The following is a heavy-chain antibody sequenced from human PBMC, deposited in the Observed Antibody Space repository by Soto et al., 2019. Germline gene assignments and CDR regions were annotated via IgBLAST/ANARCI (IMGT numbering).Heavy chain of an antibody. CDR1: GGSISSGGYY. Sequence: SETLSLTCTVSGGSISSGGYYWSWIRQHPGKGLEWIGYIYYSGSTYYNPSLKSRVTISVDTSKNQFSLKLSSVTAADTAVYYCARDSHYYDSSGYPGGSYNWFDPWGQGTLVTVSS. J-gene: IGHJ5*02. D-gene: IGHD3-22*01. CDR2: IYYSGST. CDR3: ARDSHYYDSSGYPGGSYNWFDP. V-gene: IGHV4-31*03.